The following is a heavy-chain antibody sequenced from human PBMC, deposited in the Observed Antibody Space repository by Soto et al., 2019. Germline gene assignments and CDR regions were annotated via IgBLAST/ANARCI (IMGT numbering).Heavy chain of an antibody. D-gene: IGHD2-15*01. V-gene: IGHV3-15*07. CDR2: IKSKTDGGTT. CDR3: TTDPRFHSIVVVASENWFDP. Sequence: EVQLVESGGGLVKPGGSLRLSCAASGFTFSNAWMNWVRQAPGKGLEWVGRIKSKTDGGTTDYAAPVKGRFTISRDDSKNTLYLQMNSLKTEDTAVYYCTTDPRFHSIVVVASENWFDPWGQGTLVTVSS. J-gene: IGHJ5*02. CDR1: GFTFSNAW.